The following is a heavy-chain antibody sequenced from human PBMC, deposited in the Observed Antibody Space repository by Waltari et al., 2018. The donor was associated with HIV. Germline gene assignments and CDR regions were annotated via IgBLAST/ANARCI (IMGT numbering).Heavy chain of an antibody. V-gene: IGHV1-18*01. J-gene: IGHJ4*02. CDR2: ISAYNGNT. Sequence: QVQLVQSGAEVKKPGASVKVSCKASGYTFTSYGISWVRQAPGQGLAWMGWISAYNGNTHYAQKRQGRVTMTTDTSTSTAYMELRSLRSDDTAVYDCARGIPSSSGWSVSDYWGQGTLVTVSS. D-gene: IGHD6-19*01. CDR1: GYTFTSYG. CDR3: ARGIPSSSGWSVSDY.